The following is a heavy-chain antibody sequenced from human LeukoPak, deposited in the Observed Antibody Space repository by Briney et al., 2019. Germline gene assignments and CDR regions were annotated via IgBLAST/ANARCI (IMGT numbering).Heavy chain of an antibody. D-gene: IGHD3-22*01. CDR3: ARRQRIGGKQYYYDSSGYYPFDY. Sequence: SETLSLTCTVSGGSISSSSYYWGWIRQPPGKGLEWIGSIYYSGSTYYNPSLKSRVTISVDTSKNQVSLKLSSVTAADTAVYCCARRQRIGGKQYYYDSSGYYPFDYWGQGTLVTVSS. CDR1: GGSISSSSYY. V-gene: IGHV4-39*01. J-gene: IGHJ4*02. CDR2: IYYSGST.